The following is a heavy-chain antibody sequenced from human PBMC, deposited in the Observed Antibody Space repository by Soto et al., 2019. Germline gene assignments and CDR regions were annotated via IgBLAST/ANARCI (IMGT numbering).Heavy chain of an antibody. CDR1: GFTVSSNY. CDR3: ARLPPGLRYYYMDV. V-gene: IGHV3-66*04. CDR2: IYSGCST. Sequence: GGSLRLSCAASGFTVSSNYMSWVRQAPGKGLEWVSVIYSGCSTYYADSVKGRFTISRDNSKNTLYLQMTSLRAEDTAVYYCARLPPGLRYYYMDVWGKGTTVTVSS. J-gene: IGHJ6*03.